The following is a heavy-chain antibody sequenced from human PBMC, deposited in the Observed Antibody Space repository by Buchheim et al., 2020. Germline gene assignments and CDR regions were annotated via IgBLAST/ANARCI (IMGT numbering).Heavy chain of an antibody. V-gene: IGHV2-70*04. CDR2: IDWNDGK. D-gene: IGHD2-21*01. CDR3: ARMIWWSHDC. Sequence: QGALKESGPALVKPTQTLTLTCTFSGFSHSTSGVRVSWVRQPPGKALEWLARIDWNDGKLYSPSLKTRLTISKDTSKNPVVLTMTNMDPVDTATYYCARMIWWSHDCWGQGTL. CDR1: GFSHSTSGVR. J-gene: IGHJ4*02.